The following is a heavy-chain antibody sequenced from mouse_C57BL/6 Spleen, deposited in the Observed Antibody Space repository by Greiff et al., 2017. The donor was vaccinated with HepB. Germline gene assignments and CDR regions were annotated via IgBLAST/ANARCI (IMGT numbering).Heavy chain of an antibody. CDR2: IHPNSGST. D-gene: IGHD2-4*01. J-gene: IGHJ4*01. V-gene: IGHV1-64*01. Sequence: QVQLQQPGAELVKPGASVKLSCKASGYTFTSYWMHWVKQRPGQGLEWIGMIHPNSGSTNYNEKFKSKATLTVDKSSSTAYMQLSSLTSEDSAVYYCDDYDVRAMDYWGQRTSVTVSS. CDR1: GYTFTSYW. CDR3: DDYDVRAMDY.